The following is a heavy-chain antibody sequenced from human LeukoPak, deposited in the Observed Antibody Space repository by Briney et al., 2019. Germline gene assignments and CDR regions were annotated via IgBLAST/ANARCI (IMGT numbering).Heavy chain of an antibody. CDR3: AKWYYDFWNGYSYYYYYGMDV. J-gene: IGHJ6*02. CDR1: GFTFSSYA. CDR2: ISGSGGST. Sequence: GGSLRLSCAASGFTFSSYAMSWVRQAPGKGLEWVSAISGSGGSTYYADSVKGRFTISRDNSKNTLYLQMNSLRAEDTAVYYCAKWYYDFWNGYSYYYYYGMDVWGQGTTVTVSS. D-gene: IGHD3-3*01. V-gene: IGHV3-23*01.